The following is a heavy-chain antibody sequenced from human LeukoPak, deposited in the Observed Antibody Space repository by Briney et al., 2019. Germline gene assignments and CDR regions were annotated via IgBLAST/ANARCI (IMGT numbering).Heavy chain of an antibody. V-gene: IGHV3-66*01. CDR2: IYRGGST. D-gene: IGHD2-21*01. Sequence: PGGSLSLSCAVSGFTVSSIYMRWVRQAPGKGLEWVSVIYRGGSTYYADSVKGRFTISRDNSKNTLYLQMNSLRAEDTAVYYCAREPICYYYMDVWGKGTTVTVSS. CDR3: AREPICYYYMDV. CDR1: GFTVSSIY. J-gene: IGHJ6*03.